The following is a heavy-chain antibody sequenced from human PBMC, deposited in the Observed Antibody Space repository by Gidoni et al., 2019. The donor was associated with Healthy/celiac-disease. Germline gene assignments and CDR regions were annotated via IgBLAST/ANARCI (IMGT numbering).Heavy chain of an antibody. V-gene: IGHV3-23*01. CDR1: GFTFSCYA. CDR3: AKDRGEKAAADPFDY. Sequence: ELQLLESGGSLVQPGGSLRLSVAASGFTFSCYARSWVRQAPGKGLEWVSAISGSGGSRYNADSVKGRFTISRDNSKNTLYLQMNRLRAENTAVYYCAKDRGEKAAADPFDYWGQGTLVTVSS. J-gene: IGHJ4*02. CDR2: ISGSGGSR. D-gene: IGHD6-13*01.